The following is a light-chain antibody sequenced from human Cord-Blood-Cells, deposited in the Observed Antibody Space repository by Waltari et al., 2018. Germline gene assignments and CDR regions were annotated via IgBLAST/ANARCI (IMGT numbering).Light chain of an antibody. CDR3: QSADSSGTYPVV. Sequence: SYELTHPPSVSVSPVHTARITCSGDALLKQYAYWYPQKPGQAHGLVIYKDSERPSGIPERFSGSSSGTTVTLTISGVQAEDEADYYCQSADSSGTYPVVFGGGTKLTVL. J-gene: IGLJ2*01. CDR2: KDS. CDR1: ALLKQY. V-gene: IGLV3-25*03.